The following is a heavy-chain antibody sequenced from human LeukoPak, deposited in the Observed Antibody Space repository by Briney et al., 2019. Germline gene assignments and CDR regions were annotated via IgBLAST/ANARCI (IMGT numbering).Heavy chain of an antibody. D-gene: IGHD4-23*01. CDR2: IYSGGST. CDR1: GFTFSSNY. V-gene: IGHV3-66*01. CDR3: ARDSVVMGDALDI. J-gene: IGHJ3*02. Sequence: TGGSLRLSCAASGFTFSSNYMSWVRQAPGKGLEWVSVIYSGGSTYYADSVKGRFTISRDNSKNTLYLQVNSLRAEDTAVYYCARDSVVMGDALDIWGQGTMVTVSS.